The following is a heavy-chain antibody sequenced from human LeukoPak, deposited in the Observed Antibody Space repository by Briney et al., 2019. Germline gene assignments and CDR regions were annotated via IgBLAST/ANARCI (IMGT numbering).Heavy chain of an antibody. V-gene: IGHV3-20*04. CDR1: GFTFDDYG. CDR3: ARVGPSSIAAALY. CDR2: INWNGGST. J-gene: IGHJ4*02. D-gene: IGHD6-13*01. Sequence: GGSLRLSCAASGFTFDDYGMSWVRHAPGKGLEWVSGINWNGGSTGYADSAKGRFTISRDNAKNIVSLQMNSLRAEDTAVYYCARVGPSSIAAALYWGQGTLVTVSS.